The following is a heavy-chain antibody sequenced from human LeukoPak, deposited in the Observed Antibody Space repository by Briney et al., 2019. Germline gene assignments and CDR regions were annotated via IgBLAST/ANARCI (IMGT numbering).Heavy chain of an antibody. V-gene: IGHV1-18*01. CDR2: ISAYNGNT. D-gene: IGHD6-19*01. Sequence: PGASVKVSCKASGYTFTSYGISWVRQAPGQGLEWMGWISAYNGNTNYAQKLQGRVTMTTDTSTSTAYMELRSLRSDDTAVYYCARAPPEILWAGNSGYFDYWGQGTLVTVSS. J-gene: IGHJ4*02. CDR1: GYTFTSYG. CDR3: ARAPPEILWAGNSGYFDY.